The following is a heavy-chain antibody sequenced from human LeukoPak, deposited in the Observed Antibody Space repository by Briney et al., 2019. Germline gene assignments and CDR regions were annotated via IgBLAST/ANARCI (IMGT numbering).Heavy chain of an antibody. Sequence: SGPTLVNPTQTLTLTCTLSGFSLSTSGVGVGWIRQPPGKALEWLALIYWDDDKRYSPSLKSRLTITKDTSNNQVVLTMTNMDPVDTATYYCGHGHYDILTRYYKFDYRLQRTLVTVPS. J-gene: IGHJ4*02. CDR1: GFSLSTSGVG. CDR3: GHGHYDILTRYYKFDY. CDR2: IYWDDDK. V-gene: IGHV2-5*02. D-gene: IGHD3-9*01.